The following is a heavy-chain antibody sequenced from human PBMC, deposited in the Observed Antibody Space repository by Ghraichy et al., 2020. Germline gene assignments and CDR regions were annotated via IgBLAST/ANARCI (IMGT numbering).Heavy chain of an antibody. Sequence: SETLSLTCTVSGGSISSYYWSWIRQPPGKGLEWIAYIYYSGSTNYNPSLKSRVTISVDTSKNQFSLKLSSVTAADTAVYYCARDRYSTGYYYGMDVWGQGTTVTVSS. V-gene: IGHV4-59*01. CDR1: GGSISSYY. D-gene: IGHD6-19*01. J-gene: IGHJ6*02. CDR2: IYYSGST. CDR3: ARDRYSTGYYYGMDV.